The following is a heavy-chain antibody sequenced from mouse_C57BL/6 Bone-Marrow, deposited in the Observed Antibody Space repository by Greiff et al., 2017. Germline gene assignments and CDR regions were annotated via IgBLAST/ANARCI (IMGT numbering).Heavy chain of an antibody. Sequence: EVQLVESGGGLVQPGGSLKLSCAASGFTFSDYYMYLVRQTPEKRLEWVAYISNGGGSTYYPDTVKGRFTISRDNAKNTLYLQMCRLKSEDTAMYYCARLPLYYDYDGYAMDYWGQGTSVTVSS. CDR2: ISNGGGST. D-gene: IGHD2-4*01. V-gene: IGHV5-12*01. CDR1: GFTFSDYY. J-gene: IGHJ4*01. CDR3: ARLPLYYDYDGYAMDY.